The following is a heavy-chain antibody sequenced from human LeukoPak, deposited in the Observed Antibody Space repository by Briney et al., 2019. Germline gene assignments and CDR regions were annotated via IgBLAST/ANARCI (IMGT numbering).Heavy chain of an antibody. Sequence: SETLSLTCTVSGYSISSGYYWGWIRQPPGKGLEWIGSIYHSGSTYYNPSLKSRVTISVDTSKNQFSLKLSSVTAADTAVYYCASLYDSSGYYLFNDAFDIWGQGTMVTVSS. J-gene: IGHJ3*02. CDR3: ASLYDSSGYYLFNDAFDI. CDR1: GYSISSGYY. D-gene: IGHD3-22*01. V-gene: IGHV4-38-2*02. CDR2: IYHSGST.